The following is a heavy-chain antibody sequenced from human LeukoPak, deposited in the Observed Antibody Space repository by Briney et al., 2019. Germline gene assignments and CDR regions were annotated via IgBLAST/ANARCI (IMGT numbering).Heavy chain of an antibody. CDR2: ISTGGSTI. J-gene: IGHJ4*02. V-gene: IGHV3-48*03. Sequence: GGSLRLSCAASGFTFSSYEMNWVRQAPGKGLEWVSYISTGGSTIYYADSVKGRFTISRDNVKNSLYLQMNSLRAEDTAAYYCARSKYGGGRLFDYWGQGTLVTVSS. CDR1: GFTFSSYE. CDR3: ARSKYGGGRLFDY. D-gene: IGHD2-21*01.